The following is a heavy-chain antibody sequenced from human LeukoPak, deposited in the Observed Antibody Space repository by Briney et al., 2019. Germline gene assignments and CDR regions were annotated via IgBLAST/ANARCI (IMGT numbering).Heavy chain of an antibody. J-gene: IGHJ4*02. V-gene: IGHV3-11*01. Sequence: GGSLRLSCAASGFTFSDYYMGWMRQAPGKGLEWVSYISSSGSTMYYADSVKGRFTISRDNAKNSLYLQMNSLRAEDTAVYYCAKDLNPQIDYWGQGTLVTVSS. CDR3: AKDLNPQIDY. CDR2: ISSSGSTM. CDR1: GFTFSDYY.